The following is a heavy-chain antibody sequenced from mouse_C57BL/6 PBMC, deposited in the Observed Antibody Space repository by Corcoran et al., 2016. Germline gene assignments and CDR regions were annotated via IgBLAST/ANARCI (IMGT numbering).Heavy chain of an antibody. CDR2: INPNNGGT. CDR3: ARPPHYYGSSAWFAY. J-gene: IGHJ3*01. CDR1: GYTFTDYY. V-gene: IGHV1-26*01. D-gene: IGHD1-1*01. Sequence: EVQLQQSGPELVKPGASVKMSCKASGYTFTDYYMNWVKQSHGKSLEWIGDINPNNGGTSYNQKFKGKATLTVDKSSSTAYMELRSLTSEDSAVYYCARPPHYYGSSAWFAYWGQGTLVTVSA.